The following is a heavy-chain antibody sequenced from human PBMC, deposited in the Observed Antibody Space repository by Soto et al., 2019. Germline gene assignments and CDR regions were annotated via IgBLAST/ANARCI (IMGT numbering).Heavy chain of an antibody. CDR1: GYTFTGYY. D-gene: IGHD3-10*01. CDR2: INPNSGGT. Sequence: ASVKVSCKASGYTFTGYYMHWVRQAPGQGLEWMGWINPNSGGTNYAQKFQGWVTMTRDTSISTAYMELSRLRSDDTAVYYCARGGGDRGVIMVLDRSPYYYGMDVWGQGTTVTVSS. V-gene: IGHV1-2*04. CDR3: ARGGGDRGVIMVLDRSPYYYGMDV. J-gene: IGHJ6*02.